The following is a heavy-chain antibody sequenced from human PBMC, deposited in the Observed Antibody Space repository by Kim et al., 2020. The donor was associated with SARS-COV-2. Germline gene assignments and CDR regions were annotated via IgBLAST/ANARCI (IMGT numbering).Heavy chain of an antibody. D-gene: IGHD3-9*01. J-gene: IGHJ4*02. CDR2: IYYSGST. Sequence: SETLSLTCTVSGGSISSGGYYWSWIRQHPGKGLEWIGYIYYSGSTYYNPSLKSRVTISVDTSKNQFSLKLSSVTAADTAVYYCARATHTSLDWLPNYYFDYWGQGTLVTVSS. CDR3: ARATHTSLDWLPNYYFDY. CDR1: GGSISSGGYY. V-gene: IGHV4-31*03.